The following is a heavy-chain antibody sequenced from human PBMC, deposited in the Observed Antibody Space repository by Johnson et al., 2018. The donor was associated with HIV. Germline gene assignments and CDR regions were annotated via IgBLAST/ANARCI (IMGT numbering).Heavy chain of an antibody. CDR2: INSDGSST. Sequence: VESGGGLVKPGGSLRLSCAASGFTFSNAWMSWVRQAPGKGLVWVSRINSDGSSTSYADSVKGRFTISRDNARNSLYLQMNSLRAEDTAVYYCARRGYSSSGGAFDIWGQGTMVTVSS. V-gene: IGHV3-74*02. CDR3: ARRGYSSSGGAFDI. D-gene: IGHD6-6*01. CDR1: GFTFSNAW. J-gene: IGHJ3*02.